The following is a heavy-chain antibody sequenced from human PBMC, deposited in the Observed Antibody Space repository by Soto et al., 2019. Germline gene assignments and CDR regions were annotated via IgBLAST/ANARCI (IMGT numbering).Heavy chain of an antibody. Sequence: QVQLVQSGAEVKKPGSSVKVSCKASGGTFSSYAISWVRQAPGQGLEWMGGIIPIFGTANYAQKFQGRVTITADESTSTAYMELSSLRSEDTAVYYCARAHIVVIPAAIRYYYYGMDVWGQGTTVTVSS. J-gene: IGHJ6*02. CDR2: IIPIFGTA. CDR3: ARAHIVVIPAAIRYYYYGMDV. CDR1: GGTFSSYA. D-gene: IGHD2-2*02. V-gene: IGHV1-69*01.